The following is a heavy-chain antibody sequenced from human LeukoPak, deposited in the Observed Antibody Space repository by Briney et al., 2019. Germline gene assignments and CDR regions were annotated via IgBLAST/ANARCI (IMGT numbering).Heavy chain of an antibody. Sequence: SETLSLACTVSGGSITTSGHYWGWIRQSPGRGQEWIGNVYYGGNSYHNPSLKSRVVISVDTSKNQFSLRLSSVTAADTAVYYCAREFEGRIYWGQGILVAVSS. CDR2: VYYGGNS. V-gene: IGHV4-39*07. CDR3: AREFEGRIY. D-gene: IGHD3-9*01. J-gene: IGHJ4*02. CDR1: GGSITTSGHY.